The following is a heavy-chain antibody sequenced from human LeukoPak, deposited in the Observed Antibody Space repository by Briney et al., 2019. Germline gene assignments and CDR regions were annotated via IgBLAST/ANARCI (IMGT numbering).Heavy chain of an antibody. J-gene: IGHJ5*02. CDR3: ARDLSLAAAGTGWFDP. CDR1: GFTFSDYY. Sequence: GGSLRLSCAASGFTFSDYYMSWIRQAPGKGLEWVSYISSSGSTIYYADSVKGRFTISRDNAKNSPYLQMNSLRAEDTAVYYRARDLSLAAAGTGWFDPWGQGTLVTVSS. D-gene: IGHD6-13*01. CDR2: ISSSGSTI. V-gene: IGHV3-11*01.